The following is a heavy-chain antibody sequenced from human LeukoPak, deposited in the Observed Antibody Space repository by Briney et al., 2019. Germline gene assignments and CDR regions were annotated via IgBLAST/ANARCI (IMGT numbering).Heavy chain of an antibody. CDR2: IDPSDSYT. Sequence: KFGESLKISCKGSGYSFTSYWISWVRQMPGRGLEWMGRIDPSDSYTNYSPSFQVHVTISANKSISTAYLQWSSLKASDTAMYYCARHVLAVAGSDYWGQGTLVTVSS. J-gene: IGHJ4*02. D-gene: IGHD6-19*01. V-gene: IGHV5-10-1*01. CDR3: ARHVLAVAGSDY. CDR1: GYSFTSYW.